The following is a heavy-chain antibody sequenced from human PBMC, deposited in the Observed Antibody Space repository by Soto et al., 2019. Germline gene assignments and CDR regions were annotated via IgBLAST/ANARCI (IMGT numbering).Heavy chain of an antibody. CDR1: GVTFSSYS. J-gene: IGHJ6*02. V-gene: IGHV3-48*01. D-gene: IGHD3-3*01. CDR2: IGSRGAI. Sequence: GGSLRLSCAASGVTFSSYSRNWFRQAPGKGLEWVSYIGSRGAIYYADSVKGRFTISRDNSKNTLYLQMNSLRAEDTAVYYCAKNLAPDFRSGYGMDVWGQGTTVTVSS. CDR3: AKNLAPDFRSGYGMDV.